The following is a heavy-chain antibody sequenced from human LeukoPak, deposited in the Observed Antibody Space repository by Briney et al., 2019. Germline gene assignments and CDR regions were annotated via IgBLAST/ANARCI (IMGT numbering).Heavy chain of an antibody. D-gene: IGHD3-10*01. Sequence: GGSLRLSCAASGFTFSSYGMHWVRQAPGKGLEWVAVISYDGSNKYYADSVKGRFTISRDNSKNTLYLQMNSLRAEDTAVYYCAKVQAMVRGVIRTFDAFDIWGQGTMVTVSS. CDR1: GFTFSSYG. V-gene: IGHV3-30*18. J-gene: IGHJ3*02. CDR2: ISYDGSNK. CDR3: AKVQAMVRGVIRTFDAFDI.